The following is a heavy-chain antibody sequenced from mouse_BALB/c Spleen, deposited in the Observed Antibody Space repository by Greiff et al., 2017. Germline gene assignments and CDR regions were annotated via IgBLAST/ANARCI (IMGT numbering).Heavy chain of an antibody. Sequence: EVKLVESGAGLVEPGGSLKLSCAASGFTFSSFGMHWVRQAPEKGLEWVAYISSGSSTIYYADTVKGRFTISRDNPENTLFLQMTSLTSEDTAMYSCKRNIGSSEAMDYWGQGTSVTVSS. V-gene: IGHV5-17*02. D-gene: IGHD1-1*01. CDR1: GFTFSSFG. J-gene: IGHJ4*01. CDR3: KRNIGSSEAMDY. CDR2: ISSGSSTI.